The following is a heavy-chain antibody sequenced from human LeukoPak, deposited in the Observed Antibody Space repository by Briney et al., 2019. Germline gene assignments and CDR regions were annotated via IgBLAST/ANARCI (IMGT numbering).Heavy chain of an antibody. CDR1: GGSFSGYY. CDR3: ARAQYSSSWYDY. V-gene: IGHV4-34*01. J-gene: IGHJ4*02. Sequence: PSETLSLTCAVYGGSFSGYYWSWIRQPPGKGLEWIGEINHSGSTNYNPSLKSRVTISVHTSKNQFSLKLSSVTAADTAVYYCARAQYSSSWYDYWGQGTLVTVSS. CDR2: INHSGST. D-gene: IGHD6-13*01.